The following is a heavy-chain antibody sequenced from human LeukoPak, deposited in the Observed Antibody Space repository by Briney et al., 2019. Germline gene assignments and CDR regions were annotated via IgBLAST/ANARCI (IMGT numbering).Heavy chain of an antibody. J-gene: IGHJ4*02. Sequence: SETLSLTCAVYGGSFSGYYWSWIRQPPGKGLEWIGEINHSGSTNYNPSLKSRVTISVDTSKNQFSLKLSSVTAADTAVYYCARGGGLGYCSGGSCYSAILGYWGQGTLVTVSS. V-gene: IGHV4-34*01. D-gene: IGHD2-15*01. CDR1: GGSFSGYY. CDR2: INHSGST. CDR3: ARGGGLGYCSGGSCYSAILGY.